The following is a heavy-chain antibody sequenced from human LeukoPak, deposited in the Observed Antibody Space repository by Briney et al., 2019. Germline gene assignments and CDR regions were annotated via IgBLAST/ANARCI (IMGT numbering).Heavy chain of an antibody. Sequence: GGSLRLSCAASGFTFNNYAMNWVRQAPGKGLEWVSGISGSGGSTYYADSVKGRFTISRDNSKNTLYLQMSSLRAEDTAVYYCARGGRGYYDSSGYYSPLDYWGQGTLVTVSS. D-gene: IGHD3-22*01. J-gene: IGHJ4*02. CDR1: GFTFNNYA. CDR2: ISGSGGST. CDR3: ARGGRGYYDSSGYYSPLDY. V-gene: IGHV3-23*01.